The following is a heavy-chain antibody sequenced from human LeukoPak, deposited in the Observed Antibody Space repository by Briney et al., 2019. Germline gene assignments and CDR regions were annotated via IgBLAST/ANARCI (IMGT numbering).Heavy chain of an antibody. D-gene: IGHD3-16*01. CDR1: GGTFSSYA. CDR2: IIPIFGTA. Sequence: SVKVSCKASGGTFSSYAISWVRQAPGQRLEWMGGIIPIFGTANYAQKFQGRVTITTDESTSTAYMELSSLRSEDTAVYYCARGTTYYSYNWGQGTLVTVSS. V-gene: IGHV1-69*05. CDR3: ARGTTYYSYN. J-gene: IGHJ4*02.